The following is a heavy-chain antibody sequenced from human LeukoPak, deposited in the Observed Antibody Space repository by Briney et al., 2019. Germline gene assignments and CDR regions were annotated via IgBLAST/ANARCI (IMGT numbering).Heavy chain of an antibody. J-gene: IGHJ3*02. CDR1: GGSISSSSYY. CDR3: AITSASQITIFGVVILNDAFDI. CDR2: IYYSGST. Sequence: SETLSLTCTVSGGSISSSSYYWGWIRQPPGKGLEWIGSIYYSGSTYYNPSLKSRVTISVDTSKNQFSLKLSSVTAADTAVYYCAITSASQITIFGVVILNDAFDIWGQGTMVTVSS. V-gene: IGHV4-39*01. D-gene: IGHD3-3*01.